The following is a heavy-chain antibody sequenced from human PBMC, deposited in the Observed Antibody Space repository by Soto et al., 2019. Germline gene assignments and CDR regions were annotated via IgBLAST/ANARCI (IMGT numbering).Heavy chain of an antibody. CDR3: ARGLPDYYGSGSYLT. V-gene: IGHV4-34*01. Sequence: SETLSLTCAVYCGSFSGYYWSWIRQPPGKGLEWIGEINHSGSTNYNPSLKSRVTISVDTSKNQFSLKLSSVTAADTAVYYCARGLPDYYGSGSYLTWGQGTLVTVSS. CDR2: INHSGST. D-gene: IGHD3-10*01. J-gene: IGHJ4*02. CDR1: CGSFSGYY.